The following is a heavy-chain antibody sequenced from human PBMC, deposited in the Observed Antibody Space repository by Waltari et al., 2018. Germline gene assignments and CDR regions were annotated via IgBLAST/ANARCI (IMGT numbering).Heavy chain of an antibody. CDR3: VKDGGNDYSNFLDY. V-gene: IGHV3-64D*06. CDR1: GFTFSSYA. CDR2: SNDKSLST. D-gene: IGHD4-4*01. Sequence: EVQLVESGGGLVQPGGSLRLSCSASGFTFSSYAMHWVRQAPGKGLEKVSASNDKSLSTSEADSVRGRFTISRDNSKNTVYLQMISLRPEDTAVYYCVKDGGNDYSNFLDYWGQGTLVTVSS. J-gene: IGHJ4*02.